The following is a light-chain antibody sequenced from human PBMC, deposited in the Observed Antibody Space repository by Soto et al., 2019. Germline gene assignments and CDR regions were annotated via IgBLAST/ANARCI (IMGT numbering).Light chain of an antibody. J-gene: IGKJ4*01. Sequence: EIVLTQSPGTLSLSPGERATLSCRASQSVSSYLAWYQQKPGQAPRLLIYGVSSRATGIPDRVSGSGSGTDFTLTISRLEPEDFAVYYCQQYVTSPLTFGGGTKWRSN. V-gene: IGKV3-20*01. CDR3: QQYVTSPLT. CDR2: GVS. CDR1: QSVSSY.